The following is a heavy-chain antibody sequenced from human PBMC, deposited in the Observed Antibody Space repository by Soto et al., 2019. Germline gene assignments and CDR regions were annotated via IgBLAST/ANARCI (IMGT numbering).Heavy chain of an antibody. CDR1: GDSFASYS. Sequence: HGESLKISCQGSGDSFASYSICWVRQMPVKDLEWMGIIYPGDSDTRYSPSFQGQVTISADKSLRTAYLQWTSLKASDTALYYCATTRSSILSFYYDGMYVWGQGTKFRVSS. CDR3: ATTRSSILSFYYDGMYV. D-gene: IGHD1-1*01. CDR2: IYPGDSDT. V-gene: IGHV5-51*01. J-gene: IGHJ6*02.